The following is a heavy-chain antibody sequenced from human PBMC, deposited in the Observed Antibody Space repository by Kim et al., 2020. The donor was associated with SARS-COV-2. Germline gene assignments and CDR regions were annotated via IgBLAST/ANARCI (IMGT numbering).Heavy chain of an antibody. CDR2: INTGNDNT. D-gene: IGHD2-21*02. CDR3: ARSENCGGDCYPNYYFDY. V-gene: IGHV1-3*04. CDR1: GYTFTSYA. Sequence: ASVKVSCKASGYTFTSYAIHWVRQAPGQRLEWMGWINTGNDNTKYSQKFRGRVTITRDTSATTAYMELSSLGSEDTAVYYCARSENCGGDCYPNYYFDYWGQGTLVTVSS. J-gene: IGHJ4*02.